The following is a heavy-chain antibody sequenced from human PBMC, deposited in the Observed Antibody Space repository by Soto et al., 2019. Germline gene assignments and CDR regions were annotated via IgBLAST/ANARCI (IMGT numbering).Heavy chain of an antibody. Sequence: QITLKESGPTLVKPTQTLTLTCTFSGFSLSTSGVGVGWIRQPPGKALEWLAVIYWDDDKRSSSSLKSRLTNTKDTSKNQVVLTMTNIDPVDTATYYCAHHPYSGLAPYSFDYWGQGILVTVSS. V-gene: IGHV2-5*02. CDR2: IYWDDDK. J-gene: IGHJ4*02. CDR1: GFSLSTSGVG. D-gene: IGHD3-10*01. CDR3: AHHPYSGLAPYSFDY.